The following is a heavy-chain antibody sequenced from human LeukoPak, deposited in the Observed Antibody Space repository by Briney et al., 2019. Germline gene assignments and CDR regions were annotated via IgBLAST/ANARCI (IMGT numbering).Heavy chain of an antibody. V-gene: IGHV5-51*01. CDR1: GYSFTSYW. Sequence: PGESPKISCKGSGYSFTSYWIGWVRQMPGKGLEWMGIIYPGDSDTRYSPSFQGQVTISADKSISTAYLQWSSLKASDTAMYYCARHVFMYDFWSGQPFDPWGQGTLVTVSS. J-gene: IGHJ5*02. CDR3: ARHVFMYDFWSGQPFDP. CDR2: IYPGDSDT. D-gene: IGHD3-3*01.